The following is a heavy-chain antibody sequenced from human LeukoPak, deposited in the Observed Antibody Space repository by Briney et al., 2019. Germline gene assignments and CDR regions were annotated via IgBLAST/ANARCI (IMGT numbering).Heavy chain of an antibody. Sequence: PWRSLRLSCAASGFAFSSYAMHWVRQGPGKGLEWVALVSYDGGSKYYADSVKGRITISRDNSKNTLHLQMNSLRTEDTTVYYCARVKGGIAAAGNYFDYWGQGALVTVSS. CDR3: ARVKGGIAAAGNYFDY. D-gene: IGHD6-13*01. CDR2: VSYDGGSK. CDR1: GFAFSSYA. J-gene: IGHJ4*02. V-gene: IGHV3-30-3*01.